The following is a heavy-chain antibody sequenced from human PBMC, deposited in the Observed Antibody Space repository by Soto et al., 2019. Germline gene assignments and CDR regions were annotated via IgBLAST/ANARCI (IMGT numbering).Heavy chain of an antibody. D-gene: IGHD6-13*01. CDR2: ISNDGSHK. V-gene: IGHV3-30*18. J-gene: IGHJ3*01. CDR3: AKDRALAASQGID. CDR1: GFTFNNYG. Sequence: QVQLVESGGGVVQPGRSLRLSCAASGFTFNNYGMHWVRQAPGKGLEWVAAISNDGSHKYYADSVKGRLTISRDNSKNTVFLQMSSLRGEDTAVYYCAKDRALAASQGIDWGQGTMVTVSS.